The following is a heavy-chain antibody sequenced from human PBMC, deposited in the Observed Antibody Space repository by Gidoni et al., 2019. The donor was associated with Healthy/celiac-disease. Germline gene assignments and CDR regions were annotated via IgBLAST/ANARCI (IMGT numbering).Heavy chain of an antibody. J-gene: IGHJ5*02. CDR1: GYTFTRYY. Sequence: QVQLAQSGAEVKKPGASVKDSCKASGYTFTRYYMHWVRQAPGQGLEGMGIINPSGGSTSYAQKCQGRVTMTRDTSTSTVYMELSSLRSEDTAVYYCARNYVDIVATKEHWFDPWGQGTLVTVSS. CDR2: INPSGGST. V-gene: IGHV1-46*03. CDR3: ARNYVDIVATKEHWFDP. D-gene: IGHD5-12*01.